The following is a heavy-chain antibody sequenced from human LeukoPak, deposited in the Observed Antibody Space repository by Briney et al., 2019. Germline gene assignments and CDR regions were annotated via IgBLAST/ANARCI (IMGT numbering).Heavy chain of an antibody. V-gene: IGHV4-39*01. D-gene: IGHD5-24*01. CDR2: IYYSGST. CDR3: ASTYPRYKPSAFDI. Sequence: SSETLSLTCTVSGGSISSSSYYWGWIRQPPGKGLEWIGSIYYSGSTYYNPSLKSRVTISVDTSKNQFPLKLSSVTAADTAVYYCASTYPRYKPSAFDIWGQGTMVTVSS. J-gene: IGHJ3*02. CDR1: GGSISSSSYY.